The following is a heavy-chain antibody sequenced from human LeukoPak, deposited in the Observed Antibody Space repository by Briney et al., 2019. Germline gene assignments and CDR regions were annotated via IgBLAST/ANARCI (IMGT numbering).Heavy chain of an antibody. CDR2: IFGSGGST. Sequence: GGSLRLSCAASGFTFSSYAMYWVRQAPGKGLEWVSGIFGSGGSTHYADSVKGRFTISRDNSKNTVYLQMNGLRAEDTAVYYCAKTTTGYNYWGQGTLVTVSS. V-gene: IGHV3-23*01. CDR3: AKTTTGYNY. J-gene: IGHJ4*02. CDR1: GFTFSSYA. D-gene: IGHD6-13*01.